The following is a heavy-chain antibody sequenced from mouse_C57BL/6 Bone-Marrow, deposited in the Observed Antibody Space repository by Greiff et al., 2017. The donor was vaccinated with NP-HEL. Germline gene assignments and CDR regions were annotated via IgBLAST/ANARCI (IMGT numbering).Heavy chain of an antibody. Sequence: QVQLKQPGAELVKPGASVKLSCKASGYTFTSYWMPWVKQRPGQGLEWIGMIHPNSGSTNYNEKFKSKATLTVDKSSSTAYMQLSSLTSEDSAGYCCALCSYDSYWYFGVWGTGTTVTVAT. CDR1: GYTFTSYW. D-gene: IGHD2-12*01. CDR3: ALCSYDSYWYFGV. J-gene: IGHJ1*03. CDR2: IHPNSGST. V-gene: IGHV1-64*01.